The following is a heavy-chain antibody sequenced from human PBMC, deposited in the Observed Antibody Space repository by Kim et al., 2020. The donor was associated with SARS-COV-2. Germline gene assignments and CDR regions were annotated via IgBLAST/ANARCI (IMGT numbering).Heavy chain of an antibody. Sequence: DTPYLTSRVTISVDTAKNQFYLKLSSVTAADTAVYYCARSSSWRYNWFDPWGQGTLVTVSS. V-gene: IGHV4-39*01. CDR3: ARSSSWRYNWFDP. D-gene: IGHD6-13*01. J-gene: IGHJ5*02.